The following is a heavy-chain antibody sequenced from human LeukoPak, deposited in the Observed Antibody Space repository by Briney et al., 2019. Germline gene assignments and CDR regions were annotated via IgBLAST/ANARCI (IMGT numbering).Heavy chain of an antibody. D-gene: IGHD4-17*01. CDR2: IWYDGSYK. V-gene: IGHV3-33*01. Sequence: GRTLRLSCAASGFTFSSYGMHWVRQAPGKGLEWVGNIWYDGSYKYYADSVKGRFTISRDNSKNTLYLLMNSLRADDTAVYYCFGTDYGDYVSDPSSQGTLVTVSS. J-gene: IGHJ5*02. CDR1: GFTFSSYG. CDR3: FGTDYGDYVSDP.